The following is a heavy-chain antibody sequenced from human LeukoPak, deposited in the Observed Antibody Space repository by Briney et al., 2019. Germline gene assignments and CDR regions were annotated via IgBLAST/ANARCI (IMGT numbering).Heavy chain of an antibody. V-gene: IGHV4-39*01. J-gene: IGHJ4*02. D-gene: IGHD1-1*01. Sequence: SETLSLTCTVSGGSISSSSYFWGWIRQPPGKGLEWIGSIFYSGSTYYNPSLESRVTISVDTSKNQFSLKLSSVTAADTAVYYCARRIEQDNLFDYWGQGTLVTVSS. CDR1: GGSISSSSYF. CDR3: ARRIEQDNLFDY. CDR2: IFYSGST.